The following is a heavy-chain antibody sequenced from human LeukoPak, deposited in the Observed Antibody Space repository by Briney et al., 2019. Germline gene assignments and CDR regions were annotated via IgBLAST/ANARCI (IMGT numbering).Heavy chain of an antibody. CDR3: ARRHIAVAGPLDS. CDR2: ISSSSYI. CDR1: GFTFSSYS. V-gene: IGHV3-21*01. J-gene: IGHJ4*02. D-gene: IGHD6-19*01. Sequence: GGSLRLSCAASGFTFSSYSMNWVRQAPGKGLEWVSSISSSSYIYYADSLKGRFTISRDNAKNSLYLQMNSLRAEDTAVYYCARRHIAVAGPLDSWGQGTLVTVSS.